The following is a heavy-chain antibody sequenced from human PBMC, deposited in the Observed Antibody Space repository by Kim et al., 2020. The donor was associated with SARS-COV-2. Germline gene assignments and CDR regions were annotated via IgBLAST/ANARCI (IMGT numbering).Heavy chain of an antibody. D-gene: IGHD2-2*01. CDR3: ARGYPPPAAIRLDY. Sequence: NPSLKSRVTISVDTSKNQFSLKLSSVTAADTAVYYCARGYPPPAAIRLDYWGQGTLVTVSS. J-gene: IGHJ4*02. V-gene: IGHV4-34*01.